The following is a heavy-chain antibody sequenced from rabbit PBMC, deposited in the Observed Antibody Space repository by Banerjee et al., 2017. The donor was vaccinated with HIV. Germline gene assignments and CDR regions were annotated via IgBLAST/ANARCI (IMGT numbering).Heavy chain of an antibody. V-gene: IGHV1S47*01. J-gene: IGHJ4*01. Sequence: QEQLVESGGGLVTLGGSLKLSCKASGIDFSSYGVGWVRQAPGKGLEWIGYIDPVFGSTDYASWVNGRFTISLDNAQNTVFLQMTSLTAADTATFFCARGAASIGISYFNLWGPGTLVTVS. CDR1: GIDFSSYG. CDR3: ARGAASIGISYFNL. CDR2: IDPVFGST. D-gene: IGHD4-2*01.